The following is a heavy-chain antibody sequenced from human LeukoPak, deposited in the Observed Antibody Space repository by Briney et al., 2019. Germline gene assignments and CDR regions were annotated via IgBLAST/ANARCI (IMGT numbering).Heavy chain of an antibody. CDR3: ARGGLLWFGEFGWFDP. D-gene: IGHD3-10*01. CDR1: GYTFTSYG. Sequence: ASVKVSCKASGYTFTSYGISWVRQAPGQGLEWMGWISAYNGNTNYAQKLQGRVTMTTDTSTSTAYMELRSLRFDDTAVYYCARGGLLWFGEFGWFDPWGQGTLVTVSS. V-gene: IGHV1-18*01. CDR2: ISAYNGNT. J-gene: IGHJ5*02.